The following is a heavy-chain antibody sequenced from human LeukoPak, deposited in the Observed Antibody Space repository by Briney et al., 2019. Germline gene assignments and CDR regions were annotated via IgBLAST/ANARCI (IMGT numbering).Heavy chain of an antibody. CDR1: GVTFSSYA. CDR3: AELGITMIGGV. CDR2: ISSRGRTI. D-gene: IGHD3-10*02. Sequence: GGSLRLSCAASGVTFSSYAMSWVRQAPGEGLEWVSYISSRGRTIYYADSVKGRFTISTDNAKNSLYLQMNSLRAEDTAVYYCAELGITMIGGVWGKGTTVTISS. J-gene: IGHJ6*04. V-gene: IGHV3-48*03.